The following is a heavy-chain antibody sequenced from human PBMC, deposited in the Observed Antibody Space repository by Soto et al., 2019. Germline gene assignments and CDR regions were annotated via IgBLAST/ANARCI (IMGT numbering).Heavy chain of an antibody. J-gene: IGHJ6*02. CDR2: TYYRSKWYN. V-gene: IGHV6-1*01. CDR3: ARDPHLVSSGWYYYGMDV. D-gene: IGHD6-19*01. Sequence: PSQTLSLTCAISGDSVSSNSAAWNWIRQSPSRGLEWLGRTYYRSKWYNDYAVSVKSRITINPDTSKNQFSLQLNSVTPEDTAVYYCARDPHLVSSGWYYYGMDVWGQGTMVTVSS. CDR1: GDSVSSNSAA.